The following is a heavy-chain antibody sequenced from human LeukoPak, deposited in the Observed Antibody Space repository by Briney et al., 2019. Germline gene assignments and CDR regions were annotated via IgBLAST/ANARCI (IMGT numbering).Heavy chain of an antibody. J-gene: IGHJ4*02. CDR1: GYTFTGYY. CDR2: INPNSGNT. V-gene: IGHV1-8*02. Sequence: VASVKVSCKASGYTFTGYYMHWVRQAPGQGLEWMGWINPNSGNTGYAQKFQGRVTMTRNTSISTAYMELSSLRSEDTAVYYCARGSSFDYWGQGTLVTVSS. CDR3: ARGSSFDY.